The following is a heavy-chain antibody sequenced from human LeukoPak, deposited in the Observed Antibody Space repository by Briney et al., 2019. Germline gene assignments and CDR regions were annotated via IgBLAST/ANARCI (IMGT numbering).Heavy chain of an antibody. Sequence: GGSLRLSCAASGFTFSSYAMHWVRQAPGKGLEWVAVISYDGSNKYYADSVKGRFTISRDNSKNTLYLQMNSLRAEDTAVCYCARAPTYSSSWLFDYWGQGTLVTVSS. D-gene: IGHD6-13*01. V-gene: IGHV3-30-3*01. CDR3: ARAPTYSSSWLFDY. J-gene: IGHJ4*02. CDR1: GFTFSSYA. CDR2: ISYDGSNK.